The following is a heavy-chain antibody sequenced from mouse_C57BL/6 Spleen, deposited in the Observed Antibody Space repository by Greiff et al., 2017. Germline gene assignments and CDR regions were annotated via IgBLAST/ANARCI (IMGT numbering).Heavy chain of an antibody. D-gene: IGHD4-1*01. V-gene: IGHV5-2*01. J-gene: IGHJ1*03. CDR2: INSDGGST. Sequence: EVQRVESGGGLVQPGESLKLSCESNEYEFPSHDMPWVRQTPEKRLELVAAINSDGGSTYYPDTMARRFIIPRDKTKRTLYLQMSSLRAEATALDYCARRTGGYFDVWGTGTTVTVSS. CDR3: ARRTGGYFDV. CDR1: EYEFPSHD.